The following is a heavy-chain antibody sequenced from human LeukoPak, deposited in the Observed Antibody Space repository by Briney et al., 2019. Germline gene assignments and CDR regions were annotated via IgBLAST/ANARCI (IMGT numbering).Heavy chain of an antibody. CDR2: IRLRSGGT. CDR1: GYTFTDYY. CDR3: RLVTMGDY. Sequence: ASVKVSCKTYGYTFTDYYMQWVRQAPGQGLEWMGRIRLRSGGTNYAQKFQGRVTVTRDTSISTVYMELTRLRSDDTAVYYCRLVTMGDYWGQGTLVTVSS. D-gene: IGHD4-23*01. J-gene: IGHJ4*02. V-gene: IGHV1-2*06.